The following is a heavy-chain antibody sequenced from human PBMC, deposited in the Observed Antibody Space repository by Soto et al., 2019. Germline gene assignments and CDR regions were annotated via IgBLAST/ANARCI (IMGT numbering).Heavy chain of an antibody. CDR1: SGSIRSYY. J-gene: IGHJ1*01. Sequence: SETLSLTCTVSSGSIRSYYWSWIRQLPGKGLEWIGYIYYSGSTRYNPSLKTRVTISIDTSKNQFSLRLSSVTAADTAVYFCARHCSGGTCYSGAEYFHHWGQGTLVTVSS. V-gene: IGHV4-59*08. CDR3: ARHCSGGTCYSGAEYFHH. CDR2: IYYSGST. D-gene: IGHD2-15*01.